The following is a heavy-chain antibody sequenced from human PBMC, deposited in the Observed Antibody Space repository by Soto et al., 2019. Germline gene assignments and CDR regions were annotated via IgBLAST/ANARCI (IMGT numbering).Heavy chain of an antibody. CDR3: ARAQYTGSYFDPCDV. D-gene: IGHD1-26*01. CDR1: GYTFTGYY. Sequence: QVQLVQSGAEVKKPGASVKVSCKASGYTFTGYYMHWVRQAPGQGLEWMGWINPNSGGTNYAQKFQGWVTMTRDTSISTAYMELSRLRSDDTAVYYCARAQYTGSYFDPCDVWGQGTMVTVSS. CDR2: INPNSGGT. J-gene: IGHJ3*01. V-gene: IGHV1-2*04.